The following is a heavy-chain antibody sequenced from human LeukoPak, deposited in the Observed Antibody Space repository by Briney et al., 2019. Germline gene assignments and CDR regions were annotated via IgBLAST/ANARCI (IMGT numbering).Heavy chain of an antibody. CDR2: TYYSGST. J-gene: IGHJ6*02. D-gene: IGHD4-23*01. CDR1: GGSISSGGYY. CDR3: ARAPNDYGGNSLGMDV. Sequence: PSETLSLTCTVSGGSISSGGYYWSWIRQPPGKGLEWIGYTYYSGSTDYNPSLKSRVTISVDRSKNQFSLKLSSVTAADTAVYYCARAPNDYGGNSLGMDVWGQGTTVTVSS. V-gene: IGHV4-61*08.